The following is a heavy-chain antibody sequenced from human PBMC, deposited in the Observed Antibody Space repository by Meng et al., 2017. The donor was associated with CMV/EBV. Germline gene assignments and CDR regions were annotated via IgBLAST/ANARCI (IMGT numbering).Heavy chain of an antibody. J-gene: IGHJ4*02. CDR3: ARGHVPGGAGY. D-gene: IGHD3-10*02. CDR2: INHSGST. V-gene: IGHV4-34*01. CDR1: GRSFSGYY. Sequence: TLSLTCAVYGRSFSGYYWSCNRQPPAKGLEWIGEINHSGSTNYNPSLTSRVTISVDTSKNQFSLKLSSVTAADTAVYYCARGHVPGGAGYWGQGTLVTVSS.